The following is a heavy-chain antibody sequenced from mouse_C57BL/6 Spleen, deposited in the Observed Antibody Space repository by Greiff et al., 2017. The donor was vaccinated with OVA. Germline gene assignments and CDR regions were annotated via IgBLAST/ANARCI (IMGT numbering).Heavy chain of an antibody. J-gene: IGHJ4*01. V-gene: IGHV7-3*01. Sequence: DVKLVESGGGLVQPGGSLSLSCAASGFTFTDYYMSWVRQPPGKALEWLGFIRNKANGYTTEYSASVKGRFTISRDNSQSILYLQMNALRAEDSATYYCARIITTVVGAMDYWGQGTSVTVSS. CDR3: ARIITTVVGAMDY. D-gene: IGHD1-1*01. CDR2: IRNKANGYTT. CDR1: GFTFTDYY.